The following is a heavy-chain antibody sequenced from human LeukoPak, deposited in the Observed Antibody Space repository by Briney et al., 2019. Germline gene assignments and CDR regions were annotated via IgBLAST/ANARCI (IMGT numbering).Heavy chain of an antibody. V-gene: IGHV4-34*01. CDR1: GGSFSGYY. J-gene: IGHJ5*02. CDR2: INHSGST. D-gene: IGHD3-3*01. CDR3: ARKWQTIFGVVRNWFDP. Sequence: SETLSLTCAVYGGSFSGYYWSWIRQPPGKGLEWIGEINHSGSTNYNPSLKSRVTISVDTSKNQFSLKLSSVTAADTAVHYCARKWQTIFGVVRNWFDPWGQGTLVTVSS.